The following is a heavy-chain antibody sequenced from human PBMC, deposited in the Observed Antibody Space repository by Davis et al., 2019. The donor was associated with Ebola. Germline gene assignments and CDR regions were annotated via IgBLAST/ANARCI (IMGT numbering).Heavy chain of an antibody. CDR2: ISSSSSYT. D-gene: IGHD4-17*01. CDR3: ARGYGDATLDY. J-gene: IGHJ4*02. V-gene: IGHV3-11*05. CDR1: GFTFSDYY. Sequence: GESLKIPCAASGFTFSDYYMSWIRQAPGKGLEWVSYISSSSSYTNYADSVKGRFTISRDNAKNSLYLQMNSLRAEDTALYYCARGYGDATLDYWGQGTLVTVSS.